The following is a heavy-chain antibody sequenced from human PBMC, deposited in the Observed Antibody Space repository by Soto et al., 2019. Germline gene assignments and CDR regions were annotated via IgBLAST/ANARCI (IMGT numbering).Heavy chain of an antibody. CDR2: IIPIFGTA. CDR3: ARDVVGLSSSWYSPMDY. Sequence: SVKVSCKASGGTFSSYAISWVRQAPGQGLEWMGGIIPIFGTANYAQKFQGRVTITADESTSTAYMELSSLRSEDTAVYYCARDVVGLSSSWYSPMDYWGQGTLVTVSS. D-gene: IGHD6-13*01. V-gene: IGHV1-69*13. CDR1: GGTFSSYA. J-gene: IGHJ4*02.